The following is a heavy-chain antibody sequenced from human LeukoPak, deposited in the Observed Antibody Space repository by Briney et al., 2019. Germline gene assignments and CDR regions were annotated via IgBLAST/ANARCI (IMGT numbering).Heavy chain of an antibody. CDR3: ARDRREAAAGRVSYYYYYMDV. Sequence: ASVKVSCKASGYTFTGYYMHWVRQAPGQGLEWMGWINPNSGGTNYAQKFQGRVTMTRDTSISTAYMELSRLRSDDTAVYYCARDRREAAAGRVSYYYYYMDVWGKGTTVTVSS. CDR1: GYTFTGYY. D-gene: IGHD6-13*01. V-gene: IGHV1-2*02. CDR2: INPNSGGT. J-gene: IGHJ6*03.